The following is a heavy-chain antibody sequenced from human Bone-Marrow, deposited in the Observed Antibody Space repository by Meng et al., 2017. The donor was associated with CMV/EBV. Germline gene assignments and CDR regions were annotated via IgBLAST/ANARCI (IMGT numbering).Heavy chain of an antibody. J-gene: IGHJ6*02. D-gene: IGHD2-2*01. Sequence: GESLKIPCAASGFTFSSYGMHWVRQAPGKGLEWVAFIRYDGNNKYYADSVKGRFTISRDNSKNTLYLQMNSLRAEDTAVYYCAKDPLCSTRCPYGGSRYYYGMDVWGQGTTVTVSS. CDR1: GFTFSSYG. CDR2: IRYDGNNK. V-gene: IGHV3-30*02. CDR3: AKDPLCSTRCPYGGSRYYYGMDV.